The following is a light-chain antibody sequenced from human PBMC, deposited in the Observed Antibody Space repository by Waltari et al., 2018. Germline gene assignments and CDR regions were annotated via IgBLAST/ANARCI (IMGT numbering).Light chain of an antibody. CDR2: RNK. CDR1: SSNIGSNY. V-gene: IGLV1-47*01. CDR3: AAWDDSLSGRGV. Sequence: QSVLTQPPSASGTPGQRVTISCSGSSSNIGSNYVYWYQQLPGTAPKLLIYRNKQRPSGVPGRFSGSKSGTSASLAISGLRSEDEADYYCAAWDDSLSGRGVFGGGTKLTVL. J-gene: IGLJ3*02.